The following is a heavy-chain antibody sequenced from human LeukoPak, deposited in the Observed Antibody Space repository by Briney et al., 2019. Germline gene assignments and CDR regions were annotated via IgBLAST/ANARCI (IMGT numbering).Heavy chain of an antibody. J-gene: IGHJ4*02. Sequence: PGGSLRLSCAASGFTFSTYAMSWGRQAPGKGLGWGSAISGSGVGTYYADSVKGRFTISRDNSKNTLFLQMNSLRAEDTAVYYCAHNSSAWSFDSWGQGTLVTVSS. CDR1: GFTFSTYA. V-gene: IGHV3-23*01. CDR3: AHNSSAWSFDS. CDR2: ISGSGVGT. D-gene: IGHD6-19*01.